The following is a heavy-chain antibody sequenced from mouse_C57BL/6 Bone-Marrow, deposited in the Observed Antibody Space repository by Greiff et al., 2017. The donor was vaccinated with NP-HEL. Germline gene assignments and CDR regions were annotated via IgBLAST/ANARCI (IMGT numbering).Heavy chain of an antibody. CDR3: ARGHYYGSSYVDWYFDV. CDR2: INPGSGGT. CDR1: GYAFTNYL. V-gene: IGHV1-54*01. J-gene: IGHJ1*03. Sequence: QVQLKESGAELVRPGTSVKVSCKASGYAFTNYLIEWVKQRPGQGLEWIGVINPGSGGTNYNEKFKGKATLTADKSSSTAYMQLSSLTSEDSAVYFCARGHYYGSSYVDWYFDVWGTGTTVTVSS. D-gene: IGHD1-1*01.